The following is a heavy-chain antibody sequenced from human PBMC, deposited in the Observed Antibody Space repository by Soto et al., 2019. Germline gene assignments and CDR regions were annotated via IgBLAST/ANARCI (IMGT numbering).Heavy chain of an antibody. V-gene: IGHV4-61*01. CDR2: AYYRGGT. D-gene: IGHD1-26*01. Sequence: KPSETLSLTCTVSGLSVTSDSYWSWIRQAPGKGLEWIGYAYYRGGTRYNPSLKSRLTISVDTSKNQFSLSLSSVTPTDTAVYYCARGVGQANTPAHNYFDVCGQGALVTVSS. CDR1: GLSVTSDSY. CDR3: ARGVGQANTPAHNYFDV. J-gene: IGHJ4*02.